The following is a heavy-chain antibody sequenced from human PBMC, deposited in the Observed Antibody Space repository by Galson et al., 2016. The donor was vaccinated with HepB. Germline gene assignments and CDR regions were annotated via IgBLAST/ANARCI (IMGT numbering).Heavy chain of an antibody. D-gene: IGHD6-13*01. CDR3: ARAGFYGSSWAGFDY. CDR1: GFTFSSYG. J-gene: IGHJ4*02. Sequence: SLRLSCAASGFTFSSYGMHWVRQAPGKGLEWVAVIWYDGSNKYYADSVKGRFTISRDNSKNTLYLQMNSLRAEDTAVYYCARAGFYGSSWAGFDYRGQGTLVTVSS. CDR2: IWYDGSNK. V-gene: IGHV3-33*01.